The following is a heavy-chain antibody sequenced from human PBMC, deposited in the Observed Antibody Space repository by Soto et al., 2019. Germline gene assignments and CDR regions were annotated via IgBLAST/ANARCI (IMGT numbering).Heavy chain of an antibody. J-gene: IGHJ6*02. V-gene: IGHV1-18*01. Sequence: QVQLVQSGAEVKKPGASVKVSCKASGYSFTTYGISWVRQAPGQGLEWMGWISDYNGNTNYEKKFQGRVTMTTDTSTRTAYMELKSLRSDDTAGYYCAREGYYSGSGSYSPPRYYGMDVWGQGTTVTVS. CDR3: AREGYYSGSGSYSPPRYYGMDV. D-gene: IGHD3-10*01. CDR2: ISDYNGNT. CDR1: GYSFTTYG.